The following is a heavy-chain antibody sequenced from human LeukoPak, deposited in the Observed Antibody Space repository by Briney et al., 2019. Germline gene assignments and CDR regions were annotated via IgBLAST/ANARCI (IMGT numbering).Heavy chain of an antibody. CDR1: RYTFTSYG. J-gene: IGHJ4*02. Sequence: GASVKVSCKASRYTFTSYGISWVRQAPGQGLEWMGWISAYNGNTNYAQKLQGRVTMTTDTSTSTAYMELRSLRSDDTAVYYCASWYYYDSSGSYYFDYWGQGTLVTVSS. CDR3: ASWYYYDSSGSYYFDY. V-gene: IGHV1-18*01. CDR2: ISAYNGNT. D-gene: IGHD3-22*01.